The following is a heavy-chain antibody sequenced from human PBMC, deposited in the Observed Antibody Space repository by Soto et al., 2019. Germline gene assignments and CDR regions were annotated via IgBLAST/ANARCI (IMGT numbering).Heavy chain of an antibody. J-gene: IGHJ5*02. CDR1: GESLSDHY. D-gene: IGHD1-20*01. V-gene: IGHV4-34*01. CDR2: INQYGTT. CDR3: ARGAHISGVTRCFDP. Sequence: QVQLQQWGAGLLKASETLSLICAVSGESLSDHYWSWIRQSPGKGLEWIGDINQYGTTNYNPSLKSRVTISADTSKNQFFLRLASVTAADTAIHYCARGAHISGVTRCFDPWGQGTLVTVSS.